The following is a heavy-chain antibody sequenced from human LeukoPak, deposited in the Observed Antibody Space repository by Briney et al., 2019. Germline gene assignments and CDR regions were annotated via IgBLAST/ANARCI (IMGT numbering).Heavy chain of an antibody. CDR3: AKDAHYYDSGTLDY. V-gene: IGHV3-30*02. CDR1: GFTFSSYG. J-gene: IGHJ4*02. Sequence: GGSLRLSCAASGFTFSSYGMHWVRQAPGKGLEWVAFKWYDGSNKYYADSVKGRFTISRDNFKNTLYLQMNSLRAEDTALYYCAKDAHYYDSGTLDYWGQGTLVIVSS. CDR2: KWYDGSNK. D-gene: IGHD3-16*01.